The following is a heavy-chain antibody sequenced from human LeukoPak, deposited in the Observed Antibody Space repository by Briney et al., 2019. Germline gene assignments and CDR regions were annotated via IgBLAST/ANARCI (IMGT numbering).Heavy chain of an antibody. CDR2: INPSGGST. CDR1: GYTFTSYY. V-gene: IGHV1-46*01. Sequence: ASVKVSCKASGYTFTSYYMHWVRQAPGQGLEWMGIINPSGGSTSYAQKFQGRVTMTRDTSTSTVYTELSSLRSEDTAVYYCARDYLLSDIVVVPAAMRYYYYYMDVWGKGTTVTVSS. CDR3: ARDYLLSDIVVVPAAMRYYYYYMDV. D-gene: IGHD2-2*01. J-gene: IGHJ6*03.